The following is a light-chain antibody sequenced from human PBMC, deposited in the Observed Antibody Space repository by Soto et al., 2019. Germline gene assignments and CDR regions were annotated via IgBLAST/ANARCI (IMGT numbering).Light chain of an antibody. CDR3: CSSAGTYTSV. CDR1: SSDVGGYNY. V-gene: IGLV2-11*01. CDR2: DVT. Sequence: QSALTQPRSVSGSPGQSVTISCTGASSDVGGYNYVSWYRQHPGKAPKLMIYDVTKRPSGVPDRFSGSKSGNTASLTISGLQAEDEAEYYCCSSAGTYTSVFGGGPKLTVL. J-gene: IGLJ3*02.